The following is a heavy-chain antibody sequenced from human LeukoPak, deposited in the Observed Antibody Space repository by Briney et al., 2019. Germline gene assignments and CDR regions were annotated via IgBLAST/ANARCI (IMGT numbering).Heavy chain of an antibody. CDR1: GGSISSYY. J-gene: IGHJ4*02. D-gene: IGHD1-26*01. CDR3: ARHQPGSYYDY. CDR2: IYYSGST. V-gene: IGHV4-59*08. Sequence: SETLSLTCTVSGGSISSYYWSWIRQPPGKGLEWIGYIYYSGSTNYNPSLKSRVTISVDTSKNQFSLKLSSATAADTAVYYCARHQPGSYYDYWGQGTLVTVSS.